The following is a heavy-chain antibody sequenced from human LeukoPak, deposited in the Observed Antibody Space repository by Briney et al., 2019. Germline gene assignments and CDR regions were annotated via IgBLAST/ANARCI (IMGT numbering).Heavy chain of an antibody. CDR2: ISYDGSNK. CDR1: GFTFSSYG. D-gene: IGHD3-10*01. J-gene: IGHJ5*02. CDR3: AKTKSVAQSGWFDH. Sequence: PGGSLRLSCAASGFTFSSYGMHWVRQAPGKGLEWVAVISYDGSNKYYADSVKGRFTISRDNSKNTLYLQMNSLRAEDAAVYYWAKTKSVAQSGWFDHWGQGTLVTVSS. V-gene: IGHV3-30*18.